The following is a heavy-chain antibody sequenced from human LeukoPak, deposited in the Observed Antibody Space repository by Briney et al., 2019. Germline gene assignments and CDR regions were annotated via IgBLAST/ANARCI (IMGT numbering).Heavy chain of an antibody. CDR1: GFTVSSNY. D-gene: IGHD6-13*01. Sequence: PGGSLRLSCAASGFTVSSNYMIWVRQAPGKGLEWVSVIYSGGRTYYVDSVKGRFTISRDISKNTLYLQMNSLRAEDTAVYYCARGRAAAGSFYYYYYYMDVWGKGTTVTVSS. J-gene: IGHJ6*03. V-gene: IGHV3-53*01. CDR2: IYSGGRT. CDR3: ARGRAAAGSFYYYYYYMDV.